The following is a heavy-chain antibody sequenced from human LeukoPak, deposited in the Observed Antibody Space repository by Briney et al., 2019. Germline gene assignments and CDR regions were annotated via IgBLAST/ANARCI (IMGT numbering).Heavy chain of an antibody. V-gene: IGHV4-34*01. CDR2: INHSGST. CDR3: ARGLFSSGWYPYPANYFDY. D-gene: IGHD6-19*01. Sequence: SETLFLTCAVYGGSFSGYYWSWIRQPPGKGLEWIGEINHSGSTNYNPSLKSRVTISVDTSKNQFSLKLSSVTAADTAVYYCARGLFSSGWYPYPANYFDYWGQGTLVTVSS. J-gene: IGHJ4*02. CDR1: GGSFSGYY.